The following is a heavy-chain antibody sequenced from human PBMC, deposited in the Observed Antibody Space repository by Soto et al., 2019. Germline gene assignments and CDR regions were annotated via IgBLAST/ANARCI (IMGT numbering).Heavy chain of an antibody. CDR1: GYTFSNYG. Sequence: QVQLVQSGGEVKRPGASVKVSCKTSGYTFSNYGITWVRQAPGQPLEWLGWISLYSDGTNYAQKFQGRVSITTDTSTTTAYMELRSLRSDDTAVYYCARVVPGAEAWFGPRGQGTLVTVSS. D-gene: IGHD2-2*01. CDR3: ARVVPGAEAWFGP. J-gene: IGHJ5*02. V-gene: IGHV1-18*01. CDR2: ISLYSDGT.